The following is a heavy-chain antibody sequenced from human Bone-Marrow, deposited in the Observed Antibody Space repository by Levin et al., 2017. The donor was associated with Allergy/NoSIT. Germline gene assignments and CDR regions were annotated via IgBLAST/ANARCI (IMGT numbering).Heavy chain of an antibody. CDR1: GYTFTGYY. CDR2: INPNSGDT. CDR3: ARERSITIFGVVPTKTFDY. D-gene: IGHD3-3*01. J-gene: IGHJ4*02. Sequence: ASVKVSCEASGYTFTGYYLHWVRQAPGQGLEWMGWINPNSGDTNSAQKFQGRVTMTRDTSITTAYMELSRLTSDDTAVYYCARERSITIFGVVPTKTFDYWGQGTLVTVSS. V-gene: IGHV1-2*02.